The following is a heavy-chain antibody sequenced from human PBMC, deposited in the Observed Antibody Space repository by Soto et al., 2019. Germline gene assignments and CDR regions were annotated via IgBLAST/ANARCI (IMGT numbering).Heavy chain of an antibody. D-gene: IGHD2-15*01. CDR2: IDPSDSYT. Sequence: ESLKISCKGSGYSFTSYWISWVRQMPGKGLEWMGRIDPSDSYTNYSPSFQGHVTISADKSISTAYLQWSSLKASDTAMYYCARHPATDIVVVVAATSGMDVWGQGTTVTVSS. V-gene: IGHV5-10-1*01. CDR1: GYSFTSYW. J-gene: IGHJ6*02. CDR3: ARHPATDIVVVVAATSGMDV.